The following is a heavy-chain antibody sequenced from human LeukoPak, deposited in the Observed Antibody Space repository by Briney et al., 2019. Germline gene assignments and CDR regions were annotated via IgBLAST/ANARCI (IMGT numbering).Heavy chain of an antibody. D-gene: IGHD6-13*01. CDR3: ARVDSSWLEY. CDR1: GGSFSGYY. CDR2: IYYSGST. J-gene: IGHJ4*02. V-gene: IGHV4-59*01. Sequence: PSETLSLTCAVYGGSFSGYYWSWIRQPPGKGLEWIGYIYYSGSTNYNPSLKSRVTISVDTSKNQFSLKLSSVTAADTAVYYCARVDSSWLEYWGQGTLVTVSS.